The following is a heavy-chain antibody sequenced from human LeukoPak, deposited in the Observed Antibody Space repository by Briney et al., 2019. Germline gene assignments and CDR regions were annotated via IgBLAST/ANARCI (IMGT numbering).Heavy chain of an antibody. J-gene: IGHJ3*02. CDR2: IHHSGST. CDR1: GGSFSGYY. D-gene: IGHD6-6*01. V-gene: IGHV4-34*01. Sequence: SETLSLTCAVYGGSFSGYYWSWIRQPPGKGLEWIGEIHHSGSTNYNPSLKSRVTISVDTSKNQFSLKLSSVTAADTPVYYCARRPRILKQLVQRSAFGIWGQGTMVTVSS. CDR3: ARRPRILKQLVQRSAFGI.